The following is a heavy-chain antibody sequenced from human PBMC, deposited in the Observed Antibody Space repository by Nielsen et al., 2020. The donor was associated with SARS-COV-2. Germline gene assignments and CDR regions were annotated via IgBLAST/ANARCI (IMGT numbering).Heavy chain of an antibody. D-gene: IGHD1-26*01. J-gene: IGHJ6*03. CDR1: GYTFTSYS. V-gene: IGHV1-18*04. CDR3: ASGERGPYYMDV. Sequence: ASVKVSCKASGYTFTSYSISWVRQAPGQGLEWMGWISAYNGNTNYAQKLQGRVTMTTDTSTSTAYMELRSLRSDDTAVYYCASGERGPYYMDVWGKGTTVTVSS. CDR2: ISAYNGNT.